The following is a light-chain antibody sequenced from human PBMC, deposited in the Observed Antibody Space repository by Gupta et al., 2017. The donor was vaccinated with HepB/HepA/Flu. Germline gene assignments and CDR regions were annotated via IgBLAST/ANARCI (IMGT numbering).Light chain of an antibody. J-gene: IGLJ2*01. CDR1: SSTIGSHT. CDR2: NNN. V-gene: IGLV1-44*01. Sequence: VLTEPPSSSLTPAQTVTISCSGSSSTIGSHTVTWYQQLPGAAPKLLIYNNNQRRPGGPDRFSASSSGASAALTISGLQADEEADDYCEAWEDRRNGHEVFGGGTRLTVL. CDR3: EAWEDRRNGHEV.